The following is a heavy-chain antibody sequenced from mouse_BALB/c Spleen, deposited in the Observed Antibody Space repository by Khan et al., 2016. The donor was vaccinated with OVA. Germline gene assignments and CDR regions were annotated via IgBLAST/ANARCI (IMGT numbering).Heavy chain of an antibody. V-gene: IGHV2-6-1*01. CDR2: MWSDGST. J-gene: IGHJ4*01. CDR1: GFSLTNYG. CDR3: ARQPYYHYNVMDY. Sequence: VKLLESGPGLVAPSQSLSITCTISGFSLTNYGVHWVRQPPEKGLEWLVLMWSDGSTTYNSALKSRLTISKDNSKSQVFLKMNSLQTDDTAMYFCARQPYYHYNVMDYWGQGTSVTVSS. D-gene: IGHD2-10*01.